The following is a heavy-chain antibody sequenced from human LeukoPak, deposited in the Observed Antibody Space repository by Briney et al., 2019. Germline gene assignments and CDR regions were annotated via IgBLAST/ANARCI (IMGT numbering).Heavy chain of an antibody. CDR1: GGTFSSYA. CDR3: ARGLIDYSNYGYYYYYYMDV. V-gene: IGHV1-69*05. D-gene: IGHD4-11*01. J-gene: IGHJ6*03. Sequence: SVKVSCKASGGTFSSYAISWVRQAPGQGLEWMGGITPIFGTANYAQKFQGRVTITTDESTSTAYMELSSLRSEDTAVYYCARGLIDYSNYGYYYYYYMDVWGKRTTVTLSS. CDR2: ITPIFGTA.